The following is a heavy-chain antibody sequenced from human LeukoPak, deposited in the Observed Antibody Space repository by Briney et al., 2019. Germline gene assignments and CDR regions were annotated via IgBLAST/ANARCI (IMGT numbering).Heavy chain of an antibody. D-gene: IGHD6-13*01. V-gene: IGHV4-39*07. Sequence: SETLSLTCTVAGGSISSSSYYWGWIRQPPGKGLEWIGSIYYSGSTYYNPSLKSRVTISVDTSKNQFSLKLSSVTAADTAVYYCARGEAAAAADWYFDLWGRGTLVTVSS. CDR1: GGSISSSSYY. CDR2: IYYSGST. J-gene: IGHJ2*01. CDR3: ARGEAAAAADWYFDL.